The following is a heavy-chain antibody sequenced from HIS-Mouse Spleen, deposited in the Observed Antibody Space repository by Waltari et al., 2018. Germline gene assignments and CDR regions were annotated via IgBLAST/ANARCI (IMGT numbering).Heavy chain of an antibody. CDR2: IYSSGSP. J-gene: IGHJ5*02. D-gene: IGHD3-3*01. Sequence: QVQLQESGPGLVKPSQTLSLTCTVSGGSISSGGYYWSWIRQHPGKGLGWIGYIYSSGSPSYKPSLKSRVTISVDTSKNQFSLKLSSVTAADTAVYYCARSPYYDFWSGYSDNWFDPWGQGTLVTVSS. CDR3: ARSPYYDFWSGYSDNWFDP. V-gene: IGHV4-31*03. CDR1: GGSISSGGYY.